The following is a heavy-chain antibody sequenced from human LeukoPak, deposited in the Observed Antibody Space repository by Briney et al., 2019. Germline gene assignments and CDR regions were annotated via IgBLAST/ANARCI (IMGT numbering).Heavy chain of an antibody. CDR2: ISSSGSTI. CDR1: GFTFSSYA. J-gene: IGHJ4*02. Sequence: GGSLRLSCAASGFTFSSYAMSWVRQAPGKGLEWVSYISSSGSTIYYADSVKGRFTISRDNAKNSLYLQMNSLRAEDTAVYYCARSRGIAAARDYWGQGTLVTVSS. V-gene: IGHV3-48*04. D-gene: IGHD6-13*01. CDR3: ARSRGIAAARDY.